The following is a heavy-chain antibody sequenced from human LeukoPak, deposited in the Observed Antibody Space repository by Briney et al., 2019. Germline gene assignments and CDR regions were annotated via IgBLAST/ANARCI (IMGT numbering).Heavy chain of an antibody. CDR1: GFTFNNSG. V-gene: IGHV3-20*04. CDR3: TRAHYDDQSGPNHFDY. Sequence: RPGGSLRLSCLASGFTFNNSGIYWVRQTPGKGLECVSGINWSGERADYADSVQGRFTISRDNAKNFVYLQMNSLKYDDTGLYFCTRAHYDDQSGPNHFDYWGRGTQVTVTS. CDR2: INWSGERA. D-gene: IGHD4-17*01. J-gene: IGHJ4*02.